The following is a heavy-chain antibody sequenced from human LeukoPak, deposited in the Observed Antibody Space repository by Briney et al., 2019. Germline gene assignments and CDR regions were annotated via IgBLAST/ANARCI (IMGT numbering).Heavy chain of an antibody. Sequence: GGSLRLSCAASGFTFSSYGMHWVRQAPGKGLEWVAFIRYDGSNKHYADSVKGRFTISRDNSKNTLYLQMNSLRAEDTAVYYCAKDEIYSSGWYSVDYWGQGTLVTVSS. D-gene: IGHD6-19*01. J-gene: IGHJ4*02. V-gene: IGHV3-30*02. CDR2: IRYDGSNK. CDR1: GFTFSSYG. CDR3: AKDEIYSSGWYSVDY.